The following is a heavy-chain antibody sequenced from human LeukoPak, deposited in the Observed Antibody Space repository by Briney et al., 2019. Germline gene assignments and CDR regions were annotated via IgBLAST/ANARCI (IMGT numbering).Heavy chain of an antibody. V-gene: IGHV4-38-2*02. CDR3: ARDTLGGYYDRPFDP. Sequence: KSSETLSLTCTVSGYSISSGYYWGWIRQPPGKGLEWIGSIYHSGSTYYNPSLKSRVTISVDTSKNQFSLKLSSVTAADTAVYYCARDTLGGYYDRPFDPWGQGTLVTVSS. CDR2: IYHSGST. J-gene: IGHJ5*02. D-gene: IGHD3-22*01. CDR1: GYSISSGYY.